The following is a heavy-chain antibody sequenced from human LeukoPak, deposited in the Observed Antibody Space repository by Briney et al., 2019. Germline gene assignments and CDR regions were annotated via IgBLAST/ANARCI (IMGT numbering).Heavy chain of an antibody. CDR3: ARGLAAAGY. CDR2: INHSGST. J-gene: IGHJ4*02. Sequence: PSETLSLTCAVYGGSFSGYYWSWIRQPPGKGLEWIGEINHSGSTNYNPSLKSRVTISVDTSKYQFSLKLSAVTAADTAVYYCARGLAAAGYWGQGTLVTVSS. CDR1: GGSFSGYY. V-gene: IGHV4-34*01. D-gene: IGHD6-13*01.